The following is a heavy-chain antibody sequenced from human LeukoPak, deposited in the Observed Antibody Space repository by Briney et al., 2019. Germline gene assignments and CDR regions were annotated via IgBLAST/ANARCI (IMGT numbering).Heavy chain of an antibody. D-gene: IGHD3-10*01. CDR3: VKFRGIQHYNYHMDV. V-gene: IGHV3-23*01. Sequence: GGSLRLSCAVSGITLSNYGMSWVHQAPGKGLEWVAGISGSGGGTNYADSVKGRFTISRDNSKNTLSLQMNSLRAEDAAVYYCVKFRGIQHYNYHMDVWGKGTTVTVSS. CDR2: ISGSGGGT. J-gene: IGHJ6*03. CDR1: GITLSNYG.